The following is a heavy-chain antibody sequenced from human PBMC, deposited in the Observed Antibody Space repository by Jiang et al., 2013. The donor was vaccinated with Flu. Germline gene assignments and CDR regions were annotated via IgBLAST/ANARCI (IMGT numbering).Heavy chain of an antibody. CDR3: ARLPPSGGFDI. V-gene: IGHV4-34*01. CDR1: GGSFSANY. Sequence: LLKPSETLSLSCTVYGGSFSANYWSWIRQPPGKGLEWIGEINHSGNTDYNPSPKSRVTFSVDTSNNQFSLKLTSVTAADTAVYYCARLPPSGGFDIWGQGTMVTVSS. D-gene: IGHD2-15*01. J-gene: IGHJ3*02. CDR2: INHSGNT.